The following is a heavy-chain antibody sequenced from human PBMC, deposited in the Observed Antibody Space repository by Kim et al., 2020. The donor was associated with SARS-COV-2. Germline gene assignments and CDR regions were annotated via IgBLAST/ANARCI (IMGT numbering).Heavy chain of an antibody. J-gene: IGHJ4*02. CDR3: ARSTDRYYFDF. Sequence: ASVKVSCKTSGYAFTDYYLHWVRQAPGQGLEWVGMINPYDGDTTYAQKLQGRVIVTRDTSTNTVSMELSSLTSDDTAVFFCARSTDRYYFDFWGQGTLFTIS. CDR2: INPYDGDT. V-gene: IGHV1-46*01. D-gene: IGHD3-9*01. CDR1: GYAFTDYY.